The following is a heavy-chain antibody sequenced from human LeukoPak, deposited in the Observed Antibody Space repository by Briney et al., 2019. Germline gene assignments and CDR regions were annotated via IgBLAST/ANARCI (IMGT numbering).Heavy chain of an antibody. CDR1: GFTFSTFS. V-gene: IGHV3-23*01. Sequence: SGGSLRLSCAASGFTFSTFSLHWVRQAPGKGLEWVSGIIGTGDSTFYADPVKGRFTISRDNSRNTLYLHMNSLRVDDTAVYYCASLYNDYGDYWGQGALVTVSS. J-gene: IGHJ4*02. CDR3: ASLYNDYGDY. CDR2: IIGTGDST. D-gene: IGHD5-24*01.